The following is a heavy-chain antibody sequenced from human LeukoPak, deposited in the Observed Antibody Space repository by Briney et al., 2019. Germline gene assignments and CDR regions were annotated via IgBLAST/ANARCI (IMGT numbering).Heavy chain of an antibody. CDR1: GGSFSGYY. J-gene: IGHJ4*02. CDR2: IYHSGST. V-gene: IGHV4-34*01. CDR3: AVDTTMLYYFDY. Sequence: PSETLSLTCAVYGGSFSGYYWGWIRQPPGKALEWIGNIYHSGSTYFNPSLKSRVTISRDTSKNQFSLKLRPVTAADTAVYYCAVDTTMLYYFDYWGQGTLVTVSS. D-gene: IGHD5-18*01.